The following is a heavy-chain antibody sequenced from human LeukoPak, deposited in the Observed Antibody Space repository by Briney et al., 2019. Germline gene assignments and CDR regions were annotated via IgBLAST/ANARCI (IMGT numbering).Heavy chain of an antibody. V-gene: IGHV4-30-4*01. CDR3: ARDRWFDP. CDR2: IFNSGNT. CDR1: GGSISSGDYY. J-gene: IGHJ5*02. Sequence: SETLSLTCTVSGGSISSGDYYWSRIRQPPGKGLEWIGYIFNSGNTYYNPSLRSRVTISVDTSKNQFSLELSSVTAADTAVYYCARDRWFDPWGQGTLVTVSS.